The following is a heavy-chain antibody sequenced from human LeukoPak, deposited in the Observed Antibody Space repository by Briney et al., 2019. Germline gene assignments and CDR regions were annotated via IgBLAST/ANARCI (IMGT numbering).Heavy chain of an antibody. V-gene: IGHV3-74*01. D-gene: IGHD2/OR15-2a*01. CDR1: GNYW. CDR3: VSFYETY. CDR2: INSDGSWT. Sequence: GGSLRLSCAASGNYWMHWVRQAPGKGLVWISHINSDGSWTSYADSVKGRFTISKDNAKNTVYLQMNNLRAEDTAVYYCVSFYETYWGRGTLVTVSS. J-gene: IGHJ4*02.